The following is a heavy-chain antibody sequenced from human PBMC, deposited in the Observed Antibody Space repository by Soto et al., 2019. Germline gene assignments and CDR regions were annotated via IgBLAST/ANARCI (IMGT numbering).Heavy chain of an antibody. J-gene: IGHJ4*02. CDR3: ARALTPTDY. Sequence: QVQLVQSGAEVKKPGASVKVSCKTSGYTFTSYGISWVRQAPGQGLEWMGWISAHNGNTIYAQKIRGRVTMTTDTATSTGYMELRSLRSDDTAVYYCARALTPTDYWGQGTLVTVSS. V-gene: IGHV1-18*01. CDR1: GYTFTSYG. CDR2: ISAHNGNT. D-gene: IGHD3-9*01.